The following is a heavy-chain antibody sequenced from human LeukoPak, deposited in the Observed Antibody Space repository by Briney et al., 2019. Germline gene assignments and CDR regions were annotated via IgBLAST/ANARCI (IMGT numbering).Heavy chain of an antibody. CDR2: IYHSGST. D-gene: IGHD4-11*01. CDR3: ARDKVNYYYYYMDV. V-gene: IGHV4-30-2*01. J-gene: IGHJ6*03. Sequence: SETLSLTCAVSGGSISSGGYSWSWIRQPPGKGLEWIGYIYHSGSTYYNPSLKSRVTISVDRSKNQFSLKLSSVTAADTAVYYCARDKVNYYYYYMDVWGKGTTVTVSS. CDR1: GGSISSGGYS.